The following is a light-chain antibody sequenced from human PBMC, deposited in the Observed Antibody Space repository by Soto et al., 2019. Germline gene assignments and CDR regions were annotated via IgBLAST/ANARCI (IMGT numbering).Light chain of an antibody. CDR2: GAS. CDR3: EYYGSSIT. CDR1: QSISSTH. V-gene: IGKV3-20*01. J-gene: IGKJ4*01. Sequence: EIVLTQSPDTLSLSPGERATLSCRASQSISSTHLVWYQQKPGQAPSLLIFGASSRATGIPDRFSGSGSGTDFTLTISGLEPEDFAVYYCEYYGSSITFGGGTKVEIK.